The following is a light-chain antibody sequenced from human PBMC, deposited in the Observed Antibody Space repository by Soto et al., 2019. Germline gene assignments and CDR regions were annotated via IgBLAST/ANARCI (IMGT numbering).Light chain of an antibody. V-gene: IGKV1-33*01. CDR2: DAS. Sequence: DIQMTQSPSSLSASVEDRVTITCQASQDISNYLNWYQQKPGKAPKLLIYDASNLETGVPSRFSGSGSGTDFTFTISSLQPEDIATYYCQQYDNLPSWTFGQGTKVEIK. CDR3: QQYDNLPSWT. CDR1: QDISNY. J-gene: IGKJ1*01.